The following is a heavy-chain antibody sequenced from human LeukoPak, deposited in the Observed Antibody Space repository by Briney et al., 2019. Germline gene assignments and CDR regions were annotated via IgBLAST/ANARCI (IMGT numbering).Heavy chain of an antibody. J-gene: IGHJ6*02. CDR1: GGSISSGGYY. CDR3: ARDARGSSYMDV. V-gene: IGHV4-31*03. CDR2: IYYSGST. D-gene: IGHD3-10*01. Sequence: SQTLSLTCTVSGGSISSGGYYWRWIRQHPGKGLEWIGYIYYSGSTYYNPSLKSRVTISVDTSKNQFSLKVSSVTAADTAVYYCARDARGSSYMDVWGQGTTVTVSS.